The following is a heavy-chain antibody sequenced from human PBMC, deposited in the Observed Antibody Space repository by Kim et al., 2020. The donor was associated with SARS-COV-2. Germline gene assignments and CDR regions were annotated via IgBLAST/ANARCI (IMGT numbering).Heavy chain of an antibody. D-gene: IGHD3-9*01. CDR2: FDPEDGET. CDR3: ATSWVAGRRYFDWLLDY. CDR1: GYTLTELS. V-gene: IGHV1-24*01. Sequence: ASVKVSCKVSGYTLTELSMHWVRQAPGKGLEWMGGFDPEDGETIYAQKFQGRVTMTEDTSTDTAYMELSSLRSEDTAVYYCATSWVAGRRYFDWLLDYWGQGTLVTVSS. J-gene: IGHJ4*02.